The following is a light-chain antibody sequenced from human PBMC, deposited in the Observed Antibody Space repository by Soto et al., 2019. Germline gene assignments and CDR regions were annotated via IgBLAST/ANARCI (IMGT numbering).Light chain of an antibody. CDR1: QSVSSNY. J-gene: IGKJ1*01. CDR3: QSYGRSPT. CDR2: DVS. V-gene: IGKV3-20*01. Sequence: EIVLTQSPGTLSLSPGERATLSCRSSQSVSSNYLAWYQQKPDQAPRLVIYDVSGRATGIPDRFSGSGSGTDFTITISRLEPEDYAVYYCQSYGRSPTFGQGTKVEIK.